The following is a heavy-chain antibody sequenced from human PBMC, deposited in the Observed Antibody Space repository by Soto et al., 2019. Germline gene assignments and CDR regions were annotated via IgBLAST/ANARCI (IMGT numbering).Heavy chain of an antibody. V-gene: IGHV4-30-2*01. CDR3: ARVEYETETYYYDH. Sequence: QLQLQESGSGLVKPSQTLSLTCTVSGGSIRRDAYAWSWIRQPPGKGLEWIGYVYQSGSAYYNPSRESPVTISLDTSRNEFSLKLTSVTAADTAVYFCARVEYETETYYYDHWGQGTLITVSP. CDR1: GGSIRRDAYA. CDR2: VYQSGSA. J-gene: IGHJ5*02. D-gene: IGHD3-22*01.